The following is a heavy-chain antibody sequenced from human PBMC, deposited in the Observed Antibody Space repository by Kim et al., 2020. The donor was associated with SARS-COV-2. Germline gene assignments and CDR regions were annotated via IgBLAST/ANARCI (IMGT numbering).Heavy chain of an antibody. Sequence: SETLSLTCTVSGGSISSGGYYWSWIRQHPGKGLEWIGYIYYSGSTYYNPSLKSRVTISVDTSKNQFSLKLSSVTAADTAVYYCAREGMVARHYYGMDVWGQGTTVTVSS. CDR1: GGSISSGGYY. D-gene: IGHD1-26*01. V-gene: IGHV4-31*03. CDR3: AREGMVARHYYGMDV. CDR2: IYYSGST. J-gene: IGHJ6*02.